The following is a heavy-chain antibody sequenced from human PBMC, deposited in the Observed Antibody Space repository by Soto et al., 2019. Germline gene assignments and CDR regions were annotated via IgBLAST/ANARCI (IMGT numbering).Heavy chain of an antibody. Sequence: QVQLQESGPGLVKPSGTLSLTCAVSGGSISSSNWWSWVRQPPGKGLEWIGEIYHSGSTNYNPSLKRRVTISVDKSKNQFSLKLSSVTAADTAVYYCARGKKIFGVVTPRNWYFDLWGRGTLVTVSS. CDR1: GGSISSSNW. D-gene: IGHD3-3*01. CDR2: IYHSGST. CDR3: ARGKKIFGVVTPRNWYFDL. J-gene: IGHJ2*01. V-gene: IGHV4-4*02.